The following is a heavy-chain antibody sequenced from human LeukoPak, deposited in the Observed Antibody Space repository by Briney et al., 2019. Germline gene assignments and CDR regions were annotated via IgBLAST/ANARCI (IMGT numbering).Heavy chain of an antibody. Sequence: PGGSLRLSCAASGFTFSTYSMNWVRQAPGKGLEWVSSISGSSIYIYYADSVKGRFTISRDNAKNSLYLQMNSLRAEDTAVYYCARDPPYYDSSGYYYDYWGLGTLVTVSS. CDR1: GFTFSTYS. V-gene: IGHV3-21*01. J-gene: IGHJ4*02. D-gene: IGHD3-22*01. CDR3: ARDPPYYDSSGYYYDY. CDR2: ISGSSIYI.